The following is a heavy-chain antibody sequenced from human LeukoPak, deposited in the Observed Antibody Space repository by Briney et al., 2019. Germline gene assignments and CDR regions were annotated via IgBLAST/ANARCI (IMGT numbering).Heavy chain of an antibody. CDR1: GFTFSSYA. V-gene: IGHV3-30-3*01. CDR2: ISYDGSNK. J-gene: IGHJ6*02. D-gene: IGHD2-15*01. CDR3: AKDRPVKVVVAATRDYYYGMDV. Sequence: PGGSLRLSCAASGFTFSSYAMHWVRQAPGKGLEWVAVISYDGSNKYYADSVKGRFTISRDNSKNTLYLQMNSLRAEDTAVYYCAKDRPVKVVVAATRDYYYGMDVWGQGTTVTVSS.